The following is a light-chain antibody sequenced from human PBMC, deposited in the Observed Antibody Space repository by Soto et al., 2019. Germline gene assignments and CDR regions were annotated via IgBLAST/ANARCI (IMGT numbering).Light chain of an antibody. CDR3: AAWDDSLSGWV. J-gene: IGLJ3*02. V-gene: IGLV1-44*01. CDR2: TNN. CDR1: STNIGRNS. Sequence: QAVVTQPPSASGTPGQRVSISCSGSSTNIGRNSISWYQNLPGTAPKLLIYTNNQRPSGVPARFSGSQSGTSASLAIRGLQSEDEADYYCAAWDDSLSGWVFGGGTKLTVL.